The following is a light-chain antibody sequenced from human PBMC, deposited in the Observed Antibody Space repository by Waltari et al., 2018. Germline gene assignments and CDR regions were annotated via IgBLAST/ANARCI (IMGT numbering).Light chain of an antibody. V-gene: IGLV2-14*01. Sequence: QSALTQHASVSGSPGQSLTIYCTGTSSDVVSWYQQHPGKAPKLMIYEVSNRPSGVSNRFSGSKSGNTASLTISGLQAEDEADYYCSSYTSSSTVFGGGTKLTVL. CDR3: SSYTSSSTV. CDR2: EVS. J-gene: IGLJ2*01. CDR1: SSDVV.